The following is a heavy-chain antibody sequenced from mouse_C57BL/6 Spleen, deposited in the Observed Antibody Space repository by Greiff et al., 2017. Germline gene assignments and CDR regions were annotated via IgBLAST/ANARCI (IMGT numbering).Heavy chain of an antibody. CDR2: INPGSGGT. CDR3: LLRGAMDY. CDR1: GYAFTNYL. J-gene: IGHJ4*01. D-gene: IGHD1-1*01. Sequence: QVQLKQSGAELVRPGTSVKVSCKASGYAFTNYLIEWVKQRPGQGLEWIGVINPGSGGTNYNEKFKGKATLTADKSSSTAYMQLSSLTSEDSAVYFCLLRGAMDYWGQGTSVTVSS. V-gene: IGHV1-54*01.